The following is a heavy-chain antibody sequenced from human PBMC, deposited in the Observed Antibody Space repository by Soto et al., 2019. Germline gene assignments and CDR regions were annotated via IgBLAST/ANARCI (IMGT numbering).Heavy chain of an antibody. Sequence: SGTLSLTCTVSGGSISSCGYYWSWIRQHPGKGLEWIGYIYYSGSTYYNQSLKSRVTISVDTSKNQFSLKLSSVTAADTAVYYCARDSGYGSRHYYYYGMDVWGQGTTVTVSS. V-gene: IGHV4-31*03. CDR3: ARDSGYGSRHYYYYGMDV. J-gene: IGHJ6*02. CDR1: GGSISSCGYY. D-gene: IGHD5-12*01. CDR2: IYYSGST.